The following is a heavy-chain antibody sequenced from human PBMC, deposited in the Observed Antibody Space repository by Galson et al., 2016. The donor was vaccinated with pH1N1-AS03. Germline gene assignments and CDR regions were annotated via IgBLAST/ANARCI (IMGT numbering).Heavy chain of an antibody. CDR3: ARQKGGSKTAFDI. Sequence: SETLSLPCTVSDGSISSSSYYWGWIRQPPGKGLDWIASIYYSGSTYSNPSLKSRVTISVDTSKNQFSLKLISVTAADTAVYYCARQKGGSKTAFDIWGQGTMVTVSS. D-gene: IGHD3-16*01. CDR2: IYYSGST. CDR1: DGSISSSSYY. J-gene: IGHJ3*02. V-gene: IGHV4-39*01.